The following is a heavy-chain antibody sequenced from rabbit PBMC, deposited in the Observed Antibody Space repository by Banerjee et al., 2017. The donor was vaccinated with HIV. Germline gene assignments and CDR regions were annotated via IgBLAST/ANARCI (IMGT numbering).Heavy chain of an antibody. V-gene: IGHV1S7*01. CDR1: GFSLSDYW. CDR2: IYAGKGST. CDR3: ARGAAYAGYGFGYYFNL. Sequence: QLKETGGGLVQPGGSLTLSCKASGFSLSDYWMTWVRQAPGKGLEWIGIIYAGKGSTDYASWVNGRFTISSDNAQDTVDLQMNSLTAADTATYFCARGAAYAGYGFGYYFNLWGQGTLVTVS. D-gene: IGHD7-1*01. J-gene: IGHJ4*01.